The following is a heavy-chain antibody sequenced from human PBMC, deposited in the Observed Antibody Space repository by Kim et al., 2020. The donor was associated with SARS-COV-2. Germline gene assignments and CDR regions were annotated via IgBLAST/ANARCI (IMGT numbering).Heavy chain of an antibody. CDR2: TYYSGST. CDR3: ARARITMIVVVSNFDY. Sequence: SETLSLTCPVSGGSISSGGYYWSWIRQHPGKGLEWIGYTYYSGSTYYNPSLKSRVTISVDTSKNQFSLKLSSVTAADTAVYYCARARITMIVVVSNFDYWGQGTLVTVSS. J-gene: IGHJ4*01. CDR1: GGSISSGGYY. V-gene: IGHV4-31*03. D-gene: IGHD3-22*01.